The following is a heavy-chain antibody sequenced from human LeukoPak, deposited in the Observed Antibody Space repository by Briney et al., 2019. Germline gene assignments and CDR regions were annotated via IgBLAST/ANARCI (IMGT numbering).Heavy chain of an antibody. V-gene: IGHV3-23*01. CDR2: VTNSGSST. CDR1: GFTFSSYA. J-gene: IGHJ3*02. Sequence: GGSVRLSCAASGFTFSSYAMAWIRQAPGKGLEWVSTVTNSGSSTYYADSVKGRFTISRDNSKNTLFLQMNSLRAGDTAVYYCAKEDYGGISKTFDIWGQGTMVTVSS. D-gene: IGHD4-23*01. CDR3: AKEDYGGISKTFDI.